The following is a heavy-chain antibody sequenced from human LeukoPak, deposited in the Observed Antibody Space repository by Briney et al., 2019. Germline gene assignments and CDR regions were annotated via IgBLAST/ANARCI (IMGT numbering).Heavy chain of an antibody. CDR3: ARDRDSSSRYFDY. J-gene: IGHJ4*02. V-gene: IGHV4-59*12. CDR2: IYYSGST. CDR1: GGSISSSY. D-gene: IGHD5-18*01. Sequence: PSETLSLTCTVSGGSISSSYWSWIRQPPGKGLEWIGYIYYSGSTYYNPSLKSRVTISVDTSKNQFSLKLSSVTAADTAVYYCARDRDSSSRYFDYWGQGTLVTVSS.